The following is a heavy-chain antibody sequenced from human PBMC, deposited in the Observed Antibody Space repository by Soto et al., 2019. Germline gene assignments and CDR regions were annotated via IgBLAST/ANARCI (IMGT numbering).Heavy chain of an antibody. CDR1: GFTFSDYY. J-gene: IGHJ4*02. V-gene: IGHV3-11*01. CDR3: ARDLAPRPNDYFDY. CDR2: ISTSGTTI. Sequence: QVQLVESGGGLVKPGGSLSLSCEASGFTFSDYYMSWIRQAPGKGLEWVSYISTSGTTIYYADSVKGRFIISRDNAKNSLYLQMNSLRDEDTAVYYCARDLAPRPNDYFDYWGQGTLVTVSS.